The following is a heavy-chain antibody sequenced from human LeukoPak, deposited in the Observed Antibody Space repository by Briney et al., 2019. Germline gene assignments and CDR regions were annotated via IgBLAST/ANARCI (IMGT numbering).Heavy chain of an antibody. CDR1: GGSISSGSYY. CDR2: IYTSGST. D-gene: IGHD2-2*01. CDR3: ARELGYCSSTSCYLDP. Sequence: SSQTPSLTCTVSGGSISSGSYYWSWIRQPAGKGLEWIGRIYTSGSTNYNPSLKSRVTISVDTSKNQFSLKLSSVTAADTAVYYCARELGYCSSTSCYLDPWGQGTLVTVSS. J-gene: IGHJ5*02. V-gene: IGHV4-61*02.